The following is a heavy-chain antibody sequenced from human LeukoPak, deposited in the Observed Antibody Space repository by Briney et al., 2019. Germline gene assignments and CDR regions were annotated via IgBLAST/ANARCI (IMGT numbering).Heavy chain of an antibody. CDR3: AGDSSGYWEFFEH. CDR2: INPRGDSP. D-gene: IGHD3-22*01. J-gene: IGHJ1*01. Sequence: ASVKVSCKASGYTFTSYYMHWVRQAPGQGLEWMGIINPRGDSPSYSQKLQGRVTLTRDTSTSTVRMELRSLTSEDTAMYYCAGDSSGYWEFFEHWGQGTLVIVSS. V-gene: IGHV1-46*04. CDR1: GYTFTSYY.